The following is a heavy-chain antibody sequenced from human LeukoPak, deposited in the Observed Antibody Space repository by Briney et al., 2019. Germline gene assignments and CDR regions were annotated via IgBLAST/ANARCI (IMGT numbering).Heavy chain of an antibody. J-gene: IGHJ4*02. V-gene: IGHV4-59*12. Sequence: SETLSLTCTVSGGSISSYYWSWIRQPPGKGLEWIGYIYYSGSTNYNPSLKSRVTISGDTSRNQFFLKLTSVTVADTAIYFCARGGGRVISYRFDYWGQGRLVTVSS. CDR2: IYYSGST. CDR3: ARGGGRVISYRFDY. CDR1: GGSISSYY. D-gene: IGHD3-22*01.